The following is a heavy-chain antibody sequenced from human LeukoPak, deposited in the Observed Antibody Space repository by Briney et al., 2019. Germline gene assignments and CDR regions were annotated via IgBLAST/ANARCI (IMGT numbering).Heavy chain of an antibody. CDR3: AKEAVRGNYNWFDP. D-gene: IGHD3-10*01. J-gene: IGHJ5*02. Sequence: GGSLRLSCAASGFTFSSYAMSWVRQAPGKGLDWVSAISGIGGSTYYADSVKGRFTISRDNSKNTLYLQINSLRAQGTAVYYCAKEAVRGNYNWFDPWGQGTLVTVPS. CDR1: GFTFSSYA. V-gene: IGHV3-23*01. CDR2: ISGIGGST.